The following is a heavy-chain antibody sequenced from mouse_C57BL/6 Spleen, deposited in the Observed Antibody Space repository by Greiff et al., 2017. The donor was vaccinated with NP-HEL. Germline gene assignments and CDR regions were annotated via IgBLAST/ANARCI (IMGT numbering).Heavy chain of an antibody. Sequence: VQLQQPGAELVKPGASVKLSCKASGYTFTSYWMHWVKQRPGRGLEWIGRIDPNSGGTKYNEKFKSKATLTVDKPSSTAYMQLSSLTSEDSAVYYCAREIYYYGSSYGYFYYWGQGTTLTVAS. CDR2: IDPNSGGT. V-gene: IGHV1-72*01. D-gene: IGHD1-1*01. CDR1: GYTFTSYW. J-gene: IGHJ2*01. CDR3: AREIYYYGSSYGYFYY.